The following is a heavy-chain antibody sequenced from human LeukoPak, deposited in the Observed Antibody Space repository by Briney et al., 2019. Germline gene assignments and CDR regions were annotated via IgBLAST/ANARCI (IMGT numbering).Heavy chain of an antibody. J-gene: IGHJ4*02. Sequence: SGGSLRLSCAASGFTFSSYWMHWVRQAPGKGLVWVSRINSDGSSTSCADSVKGRFTISRDNAKNTLYLQMNSLRAEDTAVYYCARVPDYGSGRIKGDYWGQGTLVTVSS. V-gene: IGHV3-74*01. CDR3: ARVPDYGSGRIKGDY. CDR1: GFTFSSYW. CDR2: INSDGSST. D-gene: IGHD3-10*01.